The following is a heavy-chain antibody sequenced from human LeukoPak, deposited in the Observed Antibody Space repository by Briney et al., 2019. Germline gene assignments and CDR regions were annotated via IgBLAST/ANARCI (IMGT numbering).Heavy chain of an antibody. CDR2: ISGSGGST. D-gene: IGHD6-6*01. CDR3: AKTHQGAARPQGSIDY. J-gene: IGHJ4*02. Sequence: GGSLRLSCAASGFTFSNYAMSWVRQAPGKGLEWVSAISGSGGSTYYADSVRGRFTISRDNSKSTLYLQMNTLRAEDTAVYYCAKTHQGAARPQGSIDYWGQGTLVTVSS. V-gene: IGHV3-23*01. CDR1: GFTFSNYA.